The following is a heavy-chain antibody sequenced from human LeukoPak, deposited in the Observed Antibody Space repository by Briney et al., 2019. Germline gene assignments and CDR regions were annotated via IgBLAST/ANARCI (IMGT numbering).Heavy chain of an antibody. CDR2: IWFDGSNK. V-gene: IGHV3-30*02. J-gene: IGHJ3*02. CDR1: GFTFSSYG. CDR3: AKDKTRGYYDSSGPNDAFDI. Sequence: PGGSLRLSCAASGFTFSSYGMYWVRQAPGKGLEWVAVIWFDGSNKYYADSVKGRFTISRDNSKNTLYPQMNSLRAEDTAVYYCAKDKTRGYYDSSGPNDAFDIWGQGTMVTVSS. D-gene: IGHD3-22*01.